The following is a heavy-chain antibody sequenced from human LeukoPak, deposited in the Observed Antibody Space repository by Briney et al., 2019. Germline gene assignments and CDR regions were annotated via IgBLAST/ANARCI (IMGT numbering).Heavy chain of an antibody. CDR2: ISGYNGNT. V-gene: IGHV1-18*04. CDR3: ASDPGPGQSWDAFDI. D-gene: IGHD1-14*01. Sequence: ASVKVPCKASGYTLTNYGISWVRQAPGQGLEWMGWISGYNGNTNYAQKIQGRVTMTTDTTTSTAFMELRSLRSDDTAVYYCASDPGPGQSWDAFDIWGQGTMVTV. J-gene: IGHJ3*02. CDR1: GYTLTNYG.